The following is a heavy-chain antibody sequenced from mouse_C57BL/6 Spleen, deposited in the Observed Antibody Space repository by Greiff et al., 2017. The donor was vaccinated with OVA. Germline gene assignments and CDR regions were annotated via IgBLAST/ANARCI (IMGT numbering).Heavy chain of an antibody. Sequence: VQLQQPGAELVKPGASVKLSCKASGYTFTSYWMQWVKQRPGQGLEWIGEIDPSDSYTNYNQKFKGKATLTVDTSSSTAYMQLSSLSSEDSAVYYCANNYDSSPFAYWGQGTLVTVSA. CDR2: IDPSDSYT. J-gene: IGHJ3*01. CDR3: ANNYDSSPFAY. V-gene: IGHV1-50*01. CDR1: GYTFTSYW. D-gene: IGHD1-1*01.